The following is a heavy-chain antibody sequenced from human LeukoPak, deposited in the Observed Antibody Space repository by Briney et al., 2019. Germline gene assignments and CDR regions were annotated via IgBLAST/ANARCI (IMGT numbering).Heavy chain of an antibody. CDR2: LYSDGTT. CDR3: ARICSSTDCLIPD. V-gene: IGHV3-53*01. Sequence: GGSLRLSCAASGFIVSSNYMSWVRQAPGKGLEWVSVLYSDGTTNYADFVKGRFTISRDNAKNTVYLQINSLRDEDTAVYYCARICSSTDCLIPDWGQGTLVTVSS. CDR1: GFIVSSNY. J-gene: IGHJ4*02. D-gene: IGHD2-2*01.